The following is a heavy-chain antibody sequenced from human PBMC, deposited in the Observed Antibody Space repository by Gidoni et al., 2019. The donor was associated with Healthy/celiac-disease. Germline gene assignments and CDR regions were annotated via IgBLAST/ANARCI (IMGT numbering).Heavy chain of an antibody. D-gene: IGHD3-16*02. CDR3: ARGGLYYDYIWGSYRGGYFDY. V-gene: IGHV1-8*01. Sequence: QVQLVQSGAEVKKPGASVKVSCKASGYTFTSYDINWVRQATGQGLEWMGWMNPNSGNTGYAQKFQGRVTMTRNTSISTAYMELSSLRSEDTAVYYCARGGLYYDYIWGSYRGGYFDYWGQGTLVTVSS. CDR1: GYTFTSYD. CDR2: MNPNSGNT. J-gene: IGHJ4*02.